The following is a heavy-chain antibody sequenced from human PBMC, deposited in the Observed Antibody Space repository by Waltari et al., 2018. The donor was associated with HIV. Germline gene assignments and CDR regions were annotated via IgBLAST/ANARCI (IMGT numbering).Heavy chain of an antibody. V-gene: IGHV3-7*01. D-gene: IGHD3-16*02. CDR2: ISQDGSEK. Sequence: EVQLVESGGGLVQTGGSLRLSCAASGFIFSNSWLNWVRQAPGKGLEWVANISQDGSEKYYVDSVKGRFTISRDNAKNSLYLQMNNLRAEDTAVYYCAGEMPTIIGDAFDIWGQGTMVTISS. CDR3: AGEMPTIIGDAFDI. CDR1: GFIFSNSW. J-gene: IGHJ3*02.